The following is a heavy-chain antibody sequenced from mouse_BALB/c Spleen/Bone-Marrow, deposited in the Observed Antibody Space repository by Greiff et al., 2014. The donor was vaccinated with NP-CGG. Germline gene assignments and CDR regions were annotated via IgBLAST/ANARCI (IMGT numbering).Heavy chain of an antibody. J-gene: IGHJ2*01. Sequence: LVKTGASVKISCKASGYSFTGYYMHWVKQSHGQSLEWIGYISCYNGATSYNQKFKGKATFTVDKSSSTAYMQFISLTSEASAVYYCARADRYDAFFDYWGQGTTLTVSS. CDR1: GYSFTGYY. CDR2: ISCYNGAT. D-gene: IGHD2-14*01. CDR3: ARADRYDAFFDY. V-gene: IGHV1S34*01.